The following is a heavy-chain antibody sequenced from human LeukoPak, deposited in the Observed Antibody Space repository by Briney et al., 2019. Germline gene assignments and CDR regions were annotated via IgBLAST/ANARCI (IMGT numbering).Heavy chain of an antibody. D-gene: IGHD3-3*01. J-gene: IGHJ6*02. V-gene: IGHV3-30*04. Sequence: GGSLRLSCAASGFTFSSYAMHWVRQAPGKGLEWVAVISYDGSNKYYADSVKGRFTISRDNSKNTLYLQMNSLRAEGTAVYYCARDVSRMTYYDFWSGYSYGMDVWGQGTTVTVSS. CDR2: ISYDGSNK. CDR1: GFTFSSYA. CDR3: ARDVSRMTYYDFWSGYSYGMDV.